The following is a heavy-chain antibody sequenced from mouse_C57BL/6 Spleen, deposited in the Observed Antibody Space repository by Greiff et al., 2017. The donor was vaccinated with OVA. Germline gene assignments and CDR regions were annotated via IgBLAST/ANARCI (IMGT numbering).Heavy chain of an antibody. CDR3: ARSTAQATDY. V-gene: IGHV1-69*01. D-gene: IGHD3-2*02. CDR2: IDPSDSYT. J-gene: IGHJ2*01. Sequence: VQGVESGAELVMPGASVKLSCKASGYTFTSYWMHWVKQRPGQGLEWIGEIDPSDSYTNYNQKLKGKSTLTVDKSSSTAYMQLSSLTSEDSAVYYCARSTAQATDYWGKGTTLTVSS. CDR1: GYTFTSYW.